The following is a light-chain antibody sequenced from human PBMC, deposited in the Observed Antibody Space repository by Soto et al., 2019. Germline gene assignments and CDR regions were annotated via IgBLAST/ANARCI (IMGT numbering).Light chain of an antibody. CDR3: QQCYSTPRT. CDR1: QSVLYSSNNKNY. J-gene: IGKJ1*01. Sequence: DIVMTQSPDSLAVSLGEGATINCKSSQSVLYSSNNKNYLTWYQQKPGQPPKVLIYWASTRESGVPDRFSGSGSGTDFTLTISSLQAEDVAVYYCQQCYSTPRTFGQGTKVEIK. V-gene: IGKV4-1*01. CDR2: WAS.